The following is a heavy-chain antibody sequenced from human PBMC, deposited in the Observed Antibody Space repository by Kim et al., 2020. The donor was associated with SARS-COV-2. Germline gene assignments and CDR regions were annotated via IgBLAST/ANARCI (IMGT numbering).Heavy chain of an antibody. CDR2: ISGSGGST. CDR1: GFTFSSYA. Sequence: GGSLRLSCAASGFTFSSYAMSWVRQAPGKGLEWVSAISGSGGSTYYADSVKGRFTISRDNSKNTLYLQMNSLRAEDTAVYYCAKAQVGATTLTYFDYWGQGTLVTVSS. J-gene: IGHJ4*02. V-gene: IGHV3-23*01. CDR3: AKAQVGATTLTYFDY. D-gene: IGHD1-26*01.